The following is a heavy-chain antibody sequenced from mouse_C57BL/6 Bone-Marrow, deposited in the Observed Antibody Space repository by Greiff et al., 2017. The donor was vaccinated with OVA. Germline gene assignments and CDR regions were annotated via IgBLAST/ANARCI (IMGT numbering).Heavy chain of an antibody. CDR1: GYYITSDY. D-gene: IGHD1-1*01. V-gene: IGHV3-8*01. Sequence: EVQLQQSGPGLAKPSQTLSLTCSVTGYYITSDYWNWIRKFPGHKLEYMGYISYSGSTYYNPSLNSRISITRDTSKNQYYLQLNSVTTEDTATYYCARYYYGSSYWYFDVWGTGTTVTVSA. CDR2: ISYSGST. CDR3: ARYYYGSSYWYFDV. J-gene: IGHJ1*03.